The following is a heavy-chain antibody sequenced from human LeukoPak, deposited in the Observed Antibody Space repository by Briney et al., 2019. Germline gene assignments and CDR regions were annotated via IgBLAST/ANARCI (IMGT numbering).Heavy chain of an antibody. V-gene: IGHV3-48*01. CDR1: GFTLSSYA. CDR3: ARLIVGATGVDY. D-gene: IGHD1-26*01. J-gene: IGHJ4*02. CDR2: ISSSSSTI. Sequence: PGGSLGLSCEASGFTLSSYAMHWVRQAPGKGLEWVPYISSSSSTIYNADSVKGRFTISRDNAKNSLYLQMNSLRAEDTAVYYCARLIVGATGVDYWGQGTLVTVSS.